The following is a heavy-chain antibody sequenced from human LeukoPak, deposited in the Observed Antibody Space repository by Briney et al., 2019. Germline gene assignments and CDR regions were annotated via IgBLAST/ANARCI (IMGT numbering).Heavy chain of an antibody. CDR3: ARDFSGSGSYYVD. CDR1: GGSISSYY. CDR2: IYYSGST. D-gene: IGHD3-10*01. Sequence: PSETLSLTCTVSGGSISSYYWSWIRQPPGKGLEWIGYIYYSGSTNYNPSLKSRVTISVDTSKNQFSLKLSSVTAADTAVYYCARDFSGSGSYYVDWGQGTLVTVSS. J-gene: IGHJ4*02. V-gene: IGHV4-59*01.